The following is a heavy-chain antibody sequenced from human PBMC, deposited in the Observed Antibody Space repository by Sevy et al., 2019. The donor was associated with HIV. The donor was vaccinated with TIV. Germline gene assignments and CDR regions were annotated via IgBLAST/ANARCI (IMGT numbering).Heavy chain of an antibody. CDR3: ARGHARRQLVQRIYYFDY. D-gene: IGHD6-13*01. CDR1: GGSISSGGYY. J-gene: IGHJ4*02. Sequence: SETLSLTCTVSGGSISSGGYYWSWIRQHPGKGLEWIGYIYYSGSTYYNPSLKSRVTISVDTSKNQFSLKLSSVTAADTAVYYCARGHARRQLVQRIYYFDYWGQGTLVTVSS. CDR2: IYYSGST. V-gene: IGHV4-31*03.